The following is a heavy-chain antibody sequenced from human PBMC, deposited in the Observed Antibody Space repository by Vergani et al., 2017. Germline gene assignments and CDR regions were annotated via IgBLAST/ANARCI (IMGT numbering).Heavy chain of an antibody. J-gene: IGHJ4*02. D-gene: IGHD1-26*01. Sequence: EVQLLESGGDLVQPGGSLRLSCAASGFTFNHYAMNWVRQAPGKGLEWVSGISGSSGSTYYAGSVKGRFTISRDSSKNTLYLQMNSLSAGDTAVYYCVKDHMGASFVGTNHNDYWGQGTLVTVSS. CDR1: GFTFNHYA. V-gene: IGHV3-23*01. CDR2: ISGSSGST. CDR3: VKDHMGASFVGTNHNDY.